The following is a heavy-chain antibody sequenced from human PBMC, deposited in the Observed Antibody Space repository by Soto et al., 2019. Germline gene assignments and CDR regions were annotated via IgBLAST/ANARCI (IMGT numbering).Heavy chain of an antibody. V-gene: IGHV3-23*01. J-gene: IGHJ4*02. CDR3: AKDDSFGPLLTRFDY. Sequence: EVQLLESGGGLVQPEGSLRLSCAASGFTFSSYAMSWVRQAPGKGLEWVSAISGSGGSTYYADSVKGRFTISRDNSKNTLYLQMNSLRAEDTAVYYCAKDDSFGPLLTRFDYWGQGTLVTVSS. CDR2: ISGSGGST. D-gene: IGHD3-10*01. CDR1: GFTFSSYA.